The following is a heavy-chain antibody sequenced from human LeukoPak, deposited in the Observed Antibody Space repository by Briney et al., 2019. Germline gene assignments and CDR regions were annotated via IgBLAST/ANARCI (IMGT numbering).Heavy chain of an antibody. V-gene: IGHV3-23*01. CDR2: ISDSAGTT. CDR3: AKISSQVFGVVIKFDY. Sequence: PGGSLRLSCAASGFTFSTFAMNWVRQAPGRGLEWVSAISDSAGTTYYADSVKGRFTISRDNSKNTLYLQMNGLRAEDTAVYYCAKISSQVFGVVIKFDYWGQGTLVTVSS. J-gene: IGHJ4*02. D-gene: IGHD3-3*01. CDR1: GFTFSTFA.